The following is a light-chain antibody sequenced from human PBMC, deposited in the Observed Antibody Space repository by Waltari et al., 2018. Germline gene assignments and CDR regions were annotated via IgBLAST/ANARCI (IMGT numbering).Light chain of an antibody. Sequence: SSELTQDPAVSVALGQTVSITCQGDSLRRYYASWYQQKPRQAPLLVIYGKNGRPSGIPDRFSGSSSGNTASLTITGAQAEDEADYCCNSRDSNNNRVFFGGGTKLTVL. V-gene: IGLV3-19*01. CDR1: SLRRYY. J-gene: IGLJ2*01. CDR3: NSRDSNNNRVF. CDR2: GKN.